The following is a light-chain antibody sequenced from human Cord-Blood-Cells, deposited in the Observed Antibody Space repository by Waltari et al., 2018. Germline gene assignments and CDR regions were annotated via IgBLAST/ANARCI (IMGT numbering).Light chain of an antibody. CDR2: AAS. V-gene: IGKV1-9*01. J-gene: IGKJ4*01. CDR3: QQLNSYPLT. CDR1: QGISSY. Sequence: IQLTQSPSSLSASVGDRVTITCRASQGISSYLAWYQQKPAKAPKLLIYAASTLQSGVPSRFSGSGSGTDFTITISSLQPEDFATYYCQQLNSYPLTFGGGTKVEIK.